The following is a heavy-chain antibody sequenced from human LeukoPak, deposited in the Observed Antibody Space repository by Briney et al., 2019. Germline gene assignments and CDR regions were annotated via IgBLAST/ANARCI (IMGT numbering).Heavy chain of an antibody. J-gene: IGHJ4*02. CDR2: IYYSGSI. V-gene: IGHV4-39*07. CDR1: GGSISRSSYY. D-gene: IGHD2-15*01. CDR3: ALTEDIVLMVAAT. Sequence: SETLSLTCAVSGGSISRSSYYWGWIRQPPGKGLEWIASIYYSGSIYYNPSLKSRVTISVGTSKNQFSLKLSSVTAADTAVYYCALTEDIVLMVAATWGQGTLVTVSS.